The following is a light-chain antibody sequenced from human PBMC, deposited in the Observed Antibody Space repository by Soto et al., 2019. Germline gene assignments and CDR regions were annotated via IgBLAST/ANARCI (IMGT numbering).Light chain of an antibody. Sequence: QAVVTQPASVSGSPGQSITISCTGTSSDVGGYNFVSWYQQLPGKAPKLIIYEVSNRPSGVSNRFSGSKSGNTASLTISGLQAEDEADYYCSSYTSARGVFGGGTKLTVL. CDR3: SSYTSARGV. J-gene: IGLJ2*01. CDR1: SSDVGGYNF. CDR2: EVS. V-gene: IGLV2-14*01.